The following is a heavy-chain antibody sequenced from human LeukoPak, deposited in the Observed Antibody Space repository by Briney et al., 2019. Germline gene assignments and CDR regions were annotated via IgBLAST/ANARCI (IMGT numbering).Heavy chain of an antibody. J-gene: IGHJ1*01. CDR2: ISSSGDTI. V-gene: IGHV3-11*01. CDR1: GFTFSDYF. Sequence: GGSLRLSCAASGFTFSDYFMSWIRQAPGKGLEWVSYISSSGDTIYYADSVKGRFTIPRDNAENSLSLQMNSLRAEDTAVYYCLRGIWYFQHWGQGTLVTVSS. CDR3: LRGIWYFQH.